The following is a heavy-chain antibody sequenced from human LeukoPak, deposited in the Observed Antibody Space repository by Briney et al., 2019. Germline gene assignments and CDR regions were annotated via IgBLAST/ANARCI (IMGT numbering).Heavy chain of an antibody. CDR3: ARLDGKVRYCSGGSCYSWFDP. Sequence: PSETLSLTCTVSGGSISSSSYYWGWIRQPPGTGLEWIGSIYYSGSTYYNPSLKSRVTISVDTSKNQFSLKLSSVTAADTAVYYCARLDGKVRYCSGGSCYSWFDPWGQGTLVTVSS. CDR2: IYYSGST. J-gene: IGHJ5*02. CDR1: GGSISSSSYY. V-gene: IGHV4-39*01. D-gene: IGHD2-15*01.